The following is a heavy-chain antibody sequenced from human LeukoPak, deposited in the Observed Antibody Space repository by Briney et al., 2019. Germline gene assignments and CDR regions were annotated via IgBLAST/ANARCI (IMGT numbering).Heavy chain of an antibody. J-gene: IGHJ4*02. Sequence: GGSLRLSCAASGFTFSNYWVHWVRQAPGKGLVWVSRINRDGSATNYADSVKGRFTVSRDNAKNTLNLQMNSLRAEDTAVYYCARDRKSGESSEIDFWGQGTLVTVSS. D-gene: IGHD3-10*01. V-gene: IGHV3-74*01. CDR2: INRDGSAT. CDR3: ARDRKSGESSEIDF. CDR1: GFTFSNYW.